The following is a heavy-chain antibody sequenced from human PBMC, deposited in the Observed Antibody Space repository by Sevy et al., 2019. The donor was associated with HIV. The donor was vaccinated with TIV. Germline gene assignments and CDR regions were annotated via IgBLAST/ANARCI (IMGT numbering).Heavy chain of an antibody. J-gene: IGHJ3*02. Sequence: GGSLRLSCAASGFTFSSYSMNWVRHAPGKGLEWVSSISSSSSYIYYADSVKGRFTISRDNAKNSLYLQMNSLRAEDTAVYYCARDPVNDAFDIWGQGTMVTVSS. V-gene: IGHV3-21*01. CDR3: ARDPVNDAFDI. CDR1: GFTFSSYS. CDR2: ISSSSSYI.